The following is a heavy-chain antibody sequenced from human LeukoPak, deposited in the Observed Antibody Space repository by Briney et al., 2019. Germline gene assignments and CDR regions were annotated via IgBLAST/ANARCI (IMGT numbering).Heavy chain of an antibody. CDR2: IYYTGST. CDR3: ARPYSSGWRGAFDV. D-gene: IGHD6-25*01. V-gene: IGHV4-59*01. Sequence: PSETLSLTCTVSGGSISSYYWSRIRQPPGKGLEWIGNIYYTGSTNYNPSLKSRVTISVDTSKNQFSLRLSSVTAADTAVYYCARPYSSGWRGAFDVWGQGTMVTVSS. J-gene: IGHJ3*01. CDR1: GGSISSYY.